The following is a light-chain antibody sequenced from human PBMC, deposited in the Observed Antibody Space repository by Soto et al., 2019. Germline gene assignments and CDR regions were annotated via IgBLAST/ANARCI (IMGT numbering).Light chain of an antibody. J-gene: IGKJ1*01. Sequence: IRMTQSPPTQSASVGDSVTITCRASQSIGNWLAWYQQKPGRAPKFLIYEASSLESGVPSRFSGSGSGTDFTLTISGLQPDDFATYYCQQYKSYPLTFGQGTKVDIK. V-gene: IGKV1-5*03. CDR1: QSIGNW. CDR2: EAS. CDR3: QQYKSYPLT.